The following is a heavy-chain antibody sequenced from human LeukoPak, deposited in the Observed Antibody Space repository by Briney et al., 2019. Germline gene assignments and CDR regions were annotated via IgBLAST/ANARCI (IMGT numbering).Heavy chain of an antibody. Sequence: GGSLRLSCAASGFTFSSYAMSWVRQAPGKGLEWVSAISGSGGSTYYADSVKGRFTISRDNSKNTLYLQMNSLRAEGTAVYYCAKALNWFGELWFEYWGQGTLVTVSS. D-gene: IGHD3-10*01. CDR1: GFTFSSYA. CDR3: AKALNWFGELWFEY. V-gene: IGHV3-23*01. CDR2: ISGSGGST. J-gene: IGHJ4*02.